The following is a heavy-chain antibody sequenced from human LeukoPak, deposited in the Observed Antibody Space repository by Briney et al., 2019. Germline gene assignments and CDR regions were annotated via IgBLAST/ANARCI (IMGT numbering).Heavy chain of an antibody. D-gene: IGHD2-15*01. CDR2: IKSKTDGGTT. J-gene: IGHJ4*02. Sequence: GGSLRLSCAASGFTFSNAWMSWVRQAPGKGLEWVGRIKSKTDGGTTDYAAPVKGRFTISRDDSKNTLYLQMNSLKTEDTAVYYCTLTAGYFSGGSCYGYWGQGTLVTVSS. CDR1: GFTFSNAW. V-gene: IGHV3-15*01. CDR3: TLTAGYFSGGSCYGY.